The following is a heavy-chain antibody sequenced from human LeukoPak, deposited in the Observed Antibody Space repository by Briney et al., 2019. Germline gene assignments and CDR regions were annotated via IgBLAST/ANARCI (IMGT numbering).Heavy chain of an antibody. J-gene: IGHJ4*02. Sequence: SVTVSCKASGGTFSSYAISWVRQAPGQGLEWMGGISPIFGTANYAQKFQGRVTITTDESTSTAYMEMSSLRSEDTAVYYCATGTPGREYYFDYWGQGTLVTVSS. V-gene: IGHV1-69*05. D-gene: IGHD3-10*01. CDR1: GGTFSSYA. CDR2: ISPIFGTA. CDR3: ATGTPGREYYFDY.